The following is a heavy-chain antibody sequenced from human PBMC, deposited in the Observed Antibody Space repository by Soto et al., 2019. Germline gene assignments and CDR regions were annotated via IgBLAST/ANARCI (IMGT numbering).Heavy chain of an antibody. CDR2: FIPVYRTL. V-gene: IGHV1-69*01. CDR3: ATGVIWIGYFTVDS. J-gene: IGHJ4*02. D-gene: IGHD3-3*01. CDR1: GGSFGNSA. Sequence: QVLLVQSGAEVKKPGSSVKISCKASGGSFGNSAINWVRQTPGQGLEWLGGFIPVYRTLNYAQKFQGRVTKTADESTGTSYMTLNSMASNDTDVYYCATGVIWIGYFTVDSWGQGTRVTVSS.